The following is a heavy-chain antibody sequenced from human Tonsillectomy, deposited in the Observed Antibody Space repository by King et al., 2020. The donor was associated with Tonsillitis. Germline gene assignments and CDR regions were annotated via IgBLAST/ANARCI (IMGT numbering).Heavy chain of an antibody. CDR1: GGSISSYY. CDR2: IYYSGST. D-gene: IGHD5-12*01. Sequence: VQLQESGPGLVKPSETLSLTCTVSGGSISSYYWSWILQPPGKGLEWIGYIYYSGSTNYNPSLKSRVTISVDTSKNQFSLKLSSVTAADTAVYDCARQPGGYALGGDYYYYYGMDVWGPRDHGHRLL. CDR3: ARQPGGYALGGDYYYYYGMDV. J-gene: IGHJ6*01. V-gene: IGHV4-59*01.